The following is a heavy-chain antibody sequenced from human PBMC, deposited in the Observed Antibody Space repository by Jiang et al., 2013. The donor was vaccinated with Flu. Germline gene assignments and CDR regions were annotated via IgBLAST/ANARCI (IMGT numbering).Heavy chain of an antibody. V-gene: IGHV2-5*02. D-gene: IGHD6-19*01. J-gene: IGHJ5*02. Sequence: TFSGFSLXTSGVGVGWIRQPPGKALEWLALIYWDDDKRYSPSLKSRLTITKDTSKNQVVLTMTNMDPVDTATYYCAHALYSSGPSWFDPWGQGTLVTVSS. CDR3: AHALYSSGPSWFDP. CDR2: IYWDDDK. CDR1: GFSLXTSGVG.